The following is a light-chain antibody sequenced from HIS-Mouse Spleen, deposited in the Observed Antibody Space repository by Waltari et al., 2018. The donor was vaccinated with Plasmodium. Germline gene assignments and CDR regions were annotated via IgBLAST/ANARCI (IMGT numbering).Light chain of an antibody. CDR3: MIWHSSAWV. CDR2: YKSDSDK. J-gene: IGLJ3*02. V-gene: IGLV5-45*03. Sequence: QAVLTQPSSPPESPGASASLTCSLRSGTQVGTQRIYWYQKKPGSPPQYLLRYKSDSDKQQGSGVPSRFSGSKDASANAGILLISGLQSEDEADYYCMIWHSSAWVFGGGTKLTVL. CDR1: SGTQVGTQR.